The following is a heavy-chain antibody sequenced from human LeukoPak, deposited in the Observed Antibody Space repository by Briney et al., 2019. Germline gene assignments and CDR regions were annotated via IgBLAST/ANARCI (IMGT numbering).Heavy chain of an antibody. CDR1: GGSISSGSYY. J-gene: IGHJ4*02. V-gene: IGHV4-61*02. Sequence: SQTLSLTCTVSGGSISSGSYYWSWIRQPAGKGLEWIGRIYTSGSTNYNPSLKSRVTISVDTSKNQFSLKLSSVTAADTAVYYCARADILTGYCDYRGQGTLVTVSS. D-gene: IGHD3-9*01. CDR2: IYTSGST. CDR3: ARADILTGYCDY.